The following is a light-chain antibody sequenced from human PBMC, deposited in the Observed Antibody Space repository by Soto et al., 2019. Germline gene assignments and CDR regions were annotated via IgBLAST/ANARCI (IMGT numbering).Light chain of an antibody. J-gene: IGLJ2*01. CDR1: SSDVGNYNL. CDR3: CSYAGSSTFV. V-gene: IGLV2-23*03. CDR2: EGS. Sequence: QSVLTQPASVSGSPGQSITISCTGTSSDVGNYNLVSWYQQHPGKAPKLRIYEGSKRPSEVSNRFSGSKSGNTASLTISGLQADDEADYYCCSYAGSSTFVFGGGTKLTVL.